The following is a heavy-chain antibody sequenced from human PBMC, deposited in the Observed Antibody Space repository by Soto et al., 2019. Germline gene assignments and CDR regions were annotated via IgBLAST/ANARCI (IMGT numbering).Heavy chain of an antibody. D-gene: IGHD1-7*01. CDR3: ARGNFGYDY. Sequence: SETLSLTCTVSGGPITSGDYYWSWIRQHPGKGLEWLGHIYHSGNTYYNPSLKSRMTMSVDTSTNQFSLNLSSVTAADTAVYYCARGNFGYDYWGQGTLVTVSS. CDR2: IYHSGNT. CDR1: GGPITSGDYY. J-gene: IGHJ4*02. V-gene: IGHV4-31*03.